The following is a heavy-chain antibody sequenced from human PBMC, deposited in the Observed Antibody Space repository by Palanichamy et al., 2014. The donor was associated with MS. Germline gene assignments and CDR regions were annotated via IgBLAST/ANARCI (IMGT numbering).Heavy chain of an antibody. V-gene: IGHV3-30-3*01. J-gene: IGHJ6*02. CDR3: ARGLDYYYGMDV. Sequence: QVQLVESGGGVVQPGRSLRLSCAASGFTFSSYAIHWVRQAPGKGLEWVAVISYDGSNKYYADSVKGRFTISRDNSKNTLYLQMNSLRAEDTAVYYRARGLDYYYGMDVWGQGTTVTVSS. D-gene: IGHD3-16*01. CDR2: ISYDGSNK. CDR1: GFTFSSYA.